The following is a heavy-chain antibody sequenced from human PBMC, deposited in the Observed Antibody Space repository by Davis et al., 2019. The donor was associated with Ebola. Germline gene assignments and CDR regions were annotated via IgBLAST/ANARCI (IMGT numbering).Heavy chain of an antibody. CDR1: GGSISSNSYY. D-gene: IGHD3-10*01. CDR2: IYYSGST. V-gene: IGHV4-61*05. Sequence: SETLSLTCTVSGGSISSNSYYWGWIRQPPGKRLEWIGYIYYSGSTNYNPSLKSRVTISVDTSKNQFSLKLSSVTAADTAVYYCARARGIGWFDPWGQGTLVTVSS. CDR3: ARARGIGWFDP. J-gene: IGHJ5*02.